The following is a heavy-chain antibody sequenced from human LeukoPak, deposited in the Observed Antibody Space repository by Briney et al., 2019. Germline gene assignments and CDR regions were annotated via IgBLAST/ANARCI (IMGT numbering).Heavy chain of an antibody. CDR2: ISSSSSYI. J-gene: IGHJ4*02. Sequence: GGSLRLSCAASGFTFSNYSMNWVRQAPGKGLEWVSSISSSSSYIYYADSVKGRFTISRDNAKNSLYLQMNSLRAEDTAVYYCAKGPGIAVAYFDYWGQGTLVTVSS. V-gene: IGHV3-21*01. CDR3: AKGPGIAVAYFDY. CDR1: GFTFSNYS. D-gene: IGHD6-19*01.